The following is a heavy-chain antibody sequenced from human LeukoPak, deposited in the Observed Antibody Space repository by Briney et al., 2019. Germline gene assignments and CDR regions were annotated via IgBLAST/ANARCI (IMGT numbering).Heavy chain of an antibody. J-gene: IGHJ4*02. CDR3: ARAGNSGYWFDY. V-gene: IGHV4-31*03. CDR1: GVSIGSEAYY. CDR2: IYYSGAT. D-gene: IGHD3-22*01. Sequence: SETLSLTCSVSGVSIGSEAYYWSWIRQHPGKGLEWIGYIYYSGATYYNPSLQSRLAISVDTSKNQFSLRLNSVTAADTAVYYCARAGNSGYWFDYWGQGSVVTVSS.